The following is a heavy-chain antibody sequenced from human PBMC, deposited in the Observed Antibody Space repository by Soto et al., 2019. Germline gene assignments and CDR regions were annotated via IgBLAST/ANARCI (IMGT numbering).Heavy chain of an antibody. J-gene: IGHJ4*02. CDR2: ITSDTNTI. CDR1: GFRFSIYS. Sequence: EVQLVESGGGLVQPGGSLRLSCAASGFRFSIYSMNWVRQAPGKGLEWSAYITSDTNTIKYADSVKGRFTISRHNDKNSVYLQMNSLRDEDTAVYYCARSVEGHFHYWGQGTVVTVS. D-gene: IGHD6-19*01. V-gene: IGHV3-48*02. CDR3: ARSVEGHFHY.